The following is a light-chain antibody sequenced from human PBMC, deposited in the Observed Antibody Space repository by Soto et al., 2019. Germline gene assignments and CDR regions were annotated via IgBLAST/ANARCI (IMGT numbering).Light chain of an antibody. Sequence: QSALTQPASVSGSPGQSITISCTGTSSDVGDYDYVSWYQQYAGKAPKMMIYEVSNRPSGVSNRFSGSKSGNTASLTISGLQAEDEADDYCSSYRSSNPLLFGGGTKLTVL. CDR1: SSDVGDYDY. CDR2: EVS. V-gene: IGLV2-14*01. J-gene: IGLJ2*01. CDR3: SSYRSSNPLL.